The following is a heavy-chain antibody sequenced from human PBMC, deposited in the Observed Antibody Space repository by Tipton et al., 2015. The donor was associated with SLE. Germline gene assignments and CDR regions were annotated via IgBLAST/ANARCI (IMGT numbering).Heavy chain of an antibody. Sequence: TLSLTCNVSGGSISSSSYYWGWIRQPPGKGLEWIGSIYYSGSTYYNPSLKSRVTISVDTSKNQFSLKLSSVTAADTAVYYCARVKWEPDAFDIWGQGTMVTVSS. CDR1: GGSISSSSYY. J-gene: IGHJ3*02. CDR3: ARVKWEPDAFDI. CDR2: IYYSGST. D-gene: IGHD1-26*01. V-gene: IGHV4-39*07.